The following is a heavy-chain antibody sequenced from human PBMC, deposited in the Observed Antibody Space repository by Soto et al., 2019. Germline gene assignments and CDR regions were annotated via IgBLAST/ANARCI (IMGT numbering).Heavy chain of an antibody. J-gene: IGHJ6*02. CDR3: ARTARGYSYGYPHYYYGMDV. V-gene: IGHV5-10-1*01. Sequence: GESLKISCKGSGYSFTSYWISWVRQMPGKGLEWMGRIDPSDSYTNYSPSFQGHVTISADKSISTAYLQWSSLKASDTAMYYCARTARGYSYGYPHYYYGMDVWGQGTTVTVSS. CDR2: IDPSDSYT. D-gene: IGHD5-18*01. CDR1: GYSFTSYW.